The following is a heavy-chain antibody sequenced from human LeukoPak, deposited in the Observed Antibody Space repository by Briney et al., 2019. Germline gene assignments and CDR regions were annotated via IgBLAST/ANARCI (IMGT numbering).Heavy chain of an antibody. V-gene: IGHV3-7*01. J-gene: IGHJ6*04. Sequence: GVSLRLSCAASGFTFSNYWMSWVRQAPGKGLEWVANINQDGSETYYADSVKGRFTMSRDNAKNSLDLQMNSLRAEDTAVYYCAELGITMIGGVWGKGTTVTISS. CDR2: INQDGSET. D-gene: IGHD3-10*02. CDR1: GFTFSNYW. CDR3: AELGITMIGGV.